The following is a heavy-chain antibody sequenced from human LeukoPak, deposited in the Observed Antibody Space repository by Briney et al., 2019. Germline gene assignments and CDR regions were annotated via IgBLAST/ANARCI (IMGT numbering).Heavy chain of an antibody. D-gene: IGHD2-15*01. CDR1: GFTSSNYA. Sequence: GGSLRLSCAASGFTSSNYAMSWVRQAPGRGLEWVSSISSSGDGTYYADSVKGRFTISRDNSKNTLYLQMNSLTAEDTAVYFCAKSDCSDAGCYLLDYWGQGTLVTVSS. CDR2: ISSSGDGT. J-gene: IGHJ4*02. CDR3: AKSDCSDAGCYLLDY. V-gene: IGHV3-23*01.